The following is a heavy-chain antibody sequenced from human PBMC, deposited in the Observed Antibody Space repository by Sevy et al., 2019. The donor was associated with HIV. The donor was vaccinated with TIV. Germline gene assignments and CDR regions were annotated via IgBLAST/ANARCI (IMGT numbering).Heavy chain of an antibody. J-gene: IGHJ5*02. CDR3: ARDRQWDLPPAWLAP. CDR2: ISGVGHNT. CDR1: GFTFSAYA. V-gene: IGHV3-23*01. D-gene: IGHD1-26*01. Sequence: GGSLRLSCVASGFTFSAYAMTWVRQAPGKGLEWVSTISGVGHNTYYANSVKGRFTISRDNSKKTLFLQMKSLRVDDTAIYYCARDRQWDLPPAWLAPWGQGTLVTVSS.